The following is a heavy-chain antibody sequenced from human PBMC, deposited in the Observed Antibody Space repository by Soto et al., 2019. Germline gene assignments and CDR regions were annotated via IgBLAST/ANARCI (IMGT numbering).Heavy chain of an antibody. CDR3: AKDPGIMITFGGVYFDY. J-gene: IGHJ4*02. CDR2: ISWNSGSI. Sequence: GGSLRLSCAASGFTFDDYAMHWVRQAPGKGLEWVSGISWNSGSIGYADSVKGRFTISRDNAKNSLYLQMNSLRAEDTALYYCAKDPGIMITFGGVYFDYWGQGTLVTVSS. CDR1: GFTFDDYA. V-gene: IGHV3-9*01. D-gene: IGHD3-16*01.